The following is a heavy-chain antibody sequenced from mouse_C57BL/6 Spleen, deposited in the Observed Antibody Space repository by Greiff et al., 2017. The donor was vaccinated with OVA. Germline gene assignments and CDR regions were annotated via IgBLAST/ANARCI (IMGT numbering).Heavy chain of an antibody. Sequence: VQLKQSGAELVKPGASVKLSCTASGFNIKDYYMHWVKQRTEQGLEWIGRIDPEDGETKYAPKFQGKATITADTSSNTAYLQISSLTYEDTTVYYCARGGGSSLYWDFDVWGTGTTVTVAS. D-gene: IGHD1-1*01. CDR3: ARGGGSSLYWDFDV. J-gene: IGHJ1*03. V-gene: IGHV14-2*01. CDR1: GFNIKDYY. CDR2: IDPEDGET.